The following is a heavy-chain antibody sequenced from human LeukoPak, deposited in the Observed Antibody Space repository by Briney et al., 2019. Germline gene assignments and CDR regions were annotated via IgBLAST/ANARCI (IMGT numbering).Heavy chain of an antibody. CDR3: ALSGGSNWYGLEC. CDR2: ISVSDNT. Sequence: GGSLRLSCAASGFIFSSYAMSWVRQAPGKGLEWISAISVSDNTYYADSVKGRFTISRDNSKNTLYLQINSLRAEDTAIYYCALSGGSNWYGLECWGQGTLVTASS. J-gene: IGHJ4*02. D-gene: IGHD6-13*01. CDR1: GFIFSSYA. V-gene: IGHV3-23*01.